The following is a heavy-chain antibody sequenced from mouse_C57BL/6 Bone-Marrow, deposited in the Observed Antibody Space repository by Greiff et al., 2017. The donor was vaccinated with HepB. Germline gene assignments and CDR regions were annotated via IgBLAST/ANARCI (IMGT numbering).Heavy chain of an antibody. Sequence: EVQGVESGEGLVKPGGSLKLSCAASGFTFSSYAMSWVRQTPEKRLGWVAYISSGGDYIYYADTVKGRFTISRDNARNTLYLQMSSLKSEDTAMYYCTRAQAHPTFALWGQGTLVTVSA. CDR3: TRAQAHPTFAL. J-gene: IGHJ3*01. V-gene: IGHV5-9-1*02. D-gene: IGHD3-2*02. CDR2: ISSGGDYI. CDR1: GFTFSSYA.